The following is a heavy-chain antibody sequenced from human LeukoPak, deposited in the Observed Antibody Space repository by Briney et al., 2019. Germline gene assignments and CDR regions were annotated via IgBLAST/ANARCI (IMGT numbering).Heavy chain of an antibody. D-gene: IGHD5-12*01. CDR2: IYYSGST. CDR3: ARDPRYVDYYYGMDV. J-gene: IGHJ6*02. CDR1: GGSISSYY. V-gene: IGHV4-59*01. Sequence: SETLSLTCTVSGGSISSYYWSWIRQPPGRGLEWIGYIYYSGSTNYNPSLKSRVTISVDTSKNQFSLKLSSVTAADTAVYYCARDPRYVDYYYGMDVWGQGTTVTVSS.